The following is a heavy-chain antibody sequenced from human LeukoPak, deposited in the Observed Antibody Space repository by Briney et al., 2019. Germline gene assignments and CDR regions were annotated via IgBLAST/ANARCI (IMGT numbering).Heavy chain of an antibody. CDR3: ARQRGSGLVNWFDP. Sequence: SETLSLTCTVSGGSISSYYWSWIRQPPGKGLEWIGYIYYSGSTNYNPSLKSRVTISVDTSKNQFSLKLSSVTAADTAVYYCARQRGSGLVNWFDPWGQGTLVTVSS. CDR1: GGSISSYY. CDR2: IYYSGST. D-gene: IGHD3-10*01. J-gene: IGHJ5*02. V-gene: IGHV4-59*08.